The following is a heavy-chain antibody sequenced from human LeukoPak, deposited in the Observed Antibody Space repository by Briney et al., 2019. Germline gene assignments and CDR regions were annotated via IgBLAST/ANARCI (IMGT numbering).Heavy chain of an antibody. D-gene: IGHD4-17*01. V-gene: IGHV4-39*07. CDR3: ARVYGDYLGWFDP. CDR1: GGSISSSSYY. Sequence: SETLSLTCTVSGGSISSSSYYWGWIRQPPGKGLEWIGSIYYSGSTYYNPSLKSRVTISVDTSKNQFSLKLSSVTAADTAVCYCARVYGDYLGWFDPWGQGTLVTVSS. J-gene: IGHJ5*02. CDR2: IYYSGST.